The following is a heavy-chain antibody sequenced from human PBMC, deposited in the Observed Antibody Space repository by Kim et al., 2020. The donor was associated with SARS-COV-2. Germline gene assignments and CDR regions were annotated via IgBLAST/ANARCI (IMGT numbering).Heavy chain of an antibody. CDR3: ARGPLRFLEWRRFDP. Sequence: PSLKSRVTISVDTSKNQFSLKLSSVTAADTAVYYCARGPLRFLEWRRFDPWGQGTLVTVSS. D-gene: IGHD3-3*01. V-gene: IGHV4-34*01. J-gene: IGHJ5*02.